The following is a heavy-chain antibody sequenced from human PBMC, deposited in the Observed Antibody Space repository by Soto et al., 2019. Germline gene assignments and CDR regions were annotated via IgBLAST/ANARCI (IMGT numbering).Heavy chain of an antibody. Sequence: EVQLVESGGGWVQPGGSLRLSCAASGLTFSSYSMNWVRQAPGKGLEWVSYISSSSSTIYYADSVKGRFTISRDNAKNSLYLQMNSLRAEDTAVYYCARGRYYYYMDVWGKGTTVTVSS. CDR3: ARGRYYYYMDV. J-gene: IGHJ6*03. CDR1: GLTFSSYS. CDR2: ISSSSSTI. V-gene: IGHV3-48*01.